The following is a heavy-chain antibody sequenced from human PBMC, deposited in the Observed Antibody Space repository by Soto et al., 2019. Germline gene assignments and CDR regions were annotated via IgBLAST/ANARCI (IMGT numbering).Heavy chain of an antibody. CDR2: IKSKTGGRAV. D-gene: IGHD2-2*03. CDR3: TWIGRSDDYYYYMDV. V-gene: IGHV3-15*01. J-gene: IGHJ6*03. CDR1: GFTFTYAW. Sequence: EVQLVESGGGLVKPGGSLRLSCAASGFTFTYAWMSWVRQAPGKGLEWVGRIKSKTGGRAVDYAAPVKGRFTISRDDSKDTLFLQINNLKTEDTAVYYCTWIGRSDDYYYYMDVWGEGTTVTVSS.